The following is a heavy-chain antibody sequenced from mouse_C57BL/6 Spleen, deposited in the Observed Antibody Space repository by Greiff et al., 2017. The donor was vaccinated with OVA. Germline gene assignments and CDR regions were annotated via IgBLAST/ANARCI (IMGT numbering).Heavy chain of an antibody. V-gene: IGHV1-64*01. J-gene: IGHJ4*01. CDR3: ARSEGFITTVPYAMDY. D-gene: IGHD1-1*01. CDR2: IHPNSGST. Sequence: VQLQQPGAELVKPGASVKLSCKASGYTFTSYWMHWVKQRPGQGLEWIGMIHPNSGSTNYNEKFKSKATLTVDKSSRTAYMQLSSLTSEDSAVYYCARSEGFITTVPYAMDYWGQGTSVTVSS. CDR1: GYTFTSYW.